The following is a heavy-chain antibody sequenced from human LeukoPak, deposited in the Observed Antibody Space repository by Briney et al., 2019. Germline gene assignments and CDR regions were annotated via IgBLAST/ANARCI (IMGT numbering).Heavy chain of an antibody. J-gene: IGHJ4*02. V-gene: IGHV4-4*07. D-gene: IGHD3-10*01. Sequence: SETLSLTCTVSGGSISSYYWSWIRQPAGKGLEWIGRIYTSGSTNYNPSLKSRVTMSVDTSKNQFSLKLSSVTAADTAVYYCAREGMIWFAESPFDYWGQGTLVTVSS. CDR3: AREGMIWFAESPFDY. CDR2: IYTSGST. CDR1: GGSISSYY.